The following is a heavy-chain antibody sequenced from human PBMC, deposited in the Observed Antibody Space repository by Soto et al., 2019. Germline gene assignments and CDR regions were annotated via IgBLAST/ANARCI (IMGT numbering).Heavy chain of an antibody. D-gene: IGHD5-12*01. CDR1: GGTFSSYT. CDR2: IIPILGIA. CDR3: ARSADIVAQGEYFDY. J-gene: IGHJ4*02. V-gene: IGHV1-69*02. Sequence: ASVKVSCKASGGTFSSYTISWVRQAPGQGLEWMGRIIPILGIANYAQKFQGRVTITADKSTSTAYMELSSLRSEDTAVYYCARSADIVAQGEYFDYWGQGTLVTVSS.